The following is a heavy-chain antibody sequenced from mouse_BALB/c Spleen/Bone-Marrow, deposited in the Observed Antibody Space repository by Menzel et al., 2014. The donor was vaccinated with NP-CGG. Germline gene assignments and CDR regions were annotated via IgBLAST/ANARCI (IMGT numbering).Heavy chain of an antibody. CDR1: GFSLTSYG. CDR2: MWAGGST. V-gene: IGHV2-9*02. D-gene: IGHD2-4*01. J-gene: IGHJ3*01. CDR3: ARVGLRRTWFAY. Sequence: QVQLKQSGPGLVAPSQSLSITCTVSGFSLTSYGIHWVRQPPGKGLEWLGVMWAGGSTNYNSALMSRLSISKDNSKSQVLLKMNSLQTDYTAMYYCARVGLRRTWFAYWGQGTLVTVSA.